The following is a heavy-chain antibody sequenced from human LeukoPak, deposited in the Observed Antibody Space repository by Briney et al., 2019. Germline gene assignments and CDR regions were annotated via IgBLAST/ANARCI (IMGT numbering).Heavy chain of an antibody. CDR2: IYYSGST. V-gene: IGHV4-59*01. CDR1: GGSISSYY. Sequence: SETLSLTCTVSGGSISSYYWSWIRQPPGKGLEWIGYIYYSGSTNYNPSLKSRVTISVDTSKNQFSLKLSSVTAADPAVYYCARGTPHYYDSSGYSIDYWGQGTLVTVSS. D-gene: IGHD3-22*01. CDR3: ARGTPHYYDSSGYSIDY. J-gene: IGHJ4*02.